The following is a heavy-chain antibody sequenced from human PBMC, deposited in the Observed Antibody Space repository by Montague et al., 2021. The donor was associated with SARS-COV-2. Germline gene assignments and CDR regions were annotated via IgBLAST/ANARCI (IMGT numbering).Heavy chain of an antibody. V-gene: IGHV4-61*02. CDR1: GGSISSGSYY. D-gene: IGHD6-13*01. Sequence: TLSLTCTVSGGSISSGSYYWSWIRQPAGKVLEWIGRIYTSGSTNYNPSLKSRVTISVDTSKNQFSLKLSSVTAADTAVYYCARGFRQLVLFDYYYGMDVWGQGTTVTVSS. CDR2: IYTSGST. CDR3: ARGFRQLVLFDYYYGMDV. J-gene: IGHJ6*02.